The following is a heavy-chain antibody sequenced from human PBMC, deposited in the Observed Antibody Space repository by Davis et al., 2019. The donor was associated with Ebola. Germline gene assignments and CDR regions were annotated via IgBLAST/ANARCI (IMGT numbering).Heavy chain of an antibody. CDR2: ISGSGGST. CDR1: GFIFSSYA. V-gene: IGHV3-23*01. D-gene: IGHD3-3*01. J-gene: IGHJ6*04. CDR3: AKSGLSFGVVKYHYGMDV. Sequence: GGSLRLSCAASGFIFSSYAMSWVRQAPGKGLEWVSAISGSGGSTYYADSVKGRFTISRDNSKKTLYLQMNSLRAEDTAVYYCAKSGLSFGVVKYHYGMDVWGKGTTVTVSS.